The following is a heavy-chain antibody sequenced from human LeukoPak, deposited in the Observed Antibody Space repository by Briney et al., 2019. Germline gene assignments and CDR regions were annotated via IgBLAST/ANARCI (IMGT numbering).Heavy chain of an antibody. J-gene: IGHJ4*02. CDR3: ARQIREGDNYYDSSGYSS. CDR1: GYTFTSYA. CDR2: INTNTGNP. Sequence: ASVKVSCKASGYTFTSYAMNWVRQAPGQGLEWMGWINTNTGNPTYAQGFTGRFVFSLDTSVSTAYLQISSLKAEDTAVYYCARQIREGDNYYDSSGYSSWGQGTLVTVSS. D-gene: IGHD3-22*01. V-gene: IGHV7-4-1*02.